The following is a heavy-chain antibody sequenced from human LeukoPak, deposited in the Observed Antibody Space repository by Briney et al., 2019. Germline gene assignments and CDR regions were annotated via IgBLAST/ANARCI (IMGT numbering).Heavy chain of an antibody. J-gene: IGHJ4*02. CDR1: GGSISSGGYY. V-gene: IGHV4-31*03. D-gene: IGHD1-7*01. CDR3: ARVADWNYVLDY. Sequence: PSETLSLTCTVSGGSISSGGYYWSWIRQHPGKGLEWIGYIYYSGSTYYNPSLKSRVTISVDTSKNQFSLKLSSVTAADTAVYYCARVADWNYVLDYWGQGTLVTVSS. CDR2: IYYSGST.